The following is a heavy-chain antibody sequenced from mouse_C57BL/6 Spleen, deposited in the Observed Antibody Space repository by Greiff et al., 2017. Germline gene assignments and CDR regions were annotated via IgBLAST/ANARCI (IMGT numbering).Heavy chain of an antibody. Sequence: VQLQQSGAELMKPGASVKLSCKATGYTFTGYWIEWVKQRPGHGLEWIGEILPGSGSPNYNEKFKGKATFTADTSSTTAYMQLCSLTTEYSAIYYCARPTIYFDYDWYAMDYWGQGTSVTVSS. V-gene: IGHV1-9*01. CDR2: ILPGSGSP. J-gene: IGHJ4*01. CDR1: GYTFTGYW. D-gene: IGHD2-4*01. CDR3: ARPTIYFDYDWYAMDY.